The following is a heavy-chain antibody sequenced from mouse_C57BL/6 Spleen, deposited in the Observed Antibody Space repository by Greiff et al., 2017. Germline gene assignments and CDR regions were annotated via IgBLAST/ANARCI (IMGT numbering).Heavy chain of an antibody. CDR1: GYTFTDYY. D-gene: IGHD1-1*01. CDR2: INPNNGGT. CDR3: ARWGSHWYFDV. J-gene: IGHJ1*03. Sequence: VQLQQSGPELVKPGASVKISCKASGYTFTDYYMNWVKQSHGKSLEWIGDINPNNGGTSYNQKFTGKATLTVDKSSSTAYMELRSLTSEDSAVYYCARWGSHWYFDVWGTGTTVTVSS. V-gene: IGHV1-26*01.